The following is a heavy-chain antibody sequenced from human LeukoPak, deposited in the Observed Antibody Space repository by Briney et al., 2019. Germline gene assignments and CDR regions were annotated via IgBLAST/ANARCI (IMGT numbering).Heavy chain of an antibody. Sequence: SETLSLTCTVSGGSLSSHYWSWIRQPPGKGLEWIGYIYYSGTTNYNPSLKSRVTISVDTSKNHFSLKLSSVTAADTAVYYCARGVYIAAAQYGYWGQGTLVTVSS. J-gene: IGHJ4*02. CDR1: GGSLSSHY. D-gene: IGHD6-13*01. V-gene: IGHV4-59*11. CDR2: IYYSGTT. CDR3: ARGVYIAAAQYGY.